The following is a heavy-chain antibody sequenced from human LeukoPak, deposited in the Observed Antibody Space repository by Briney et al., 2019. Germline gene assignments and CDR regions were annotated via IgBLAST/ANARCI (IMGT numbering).Heavy chain of an antibody. CDR1: GASISSYY. CDR2: IYYSGST. CDR3: ARLDSGDYFFDY. J-gene: IGHJ4*02. V-gene: IGHV4-59*01. Sequence: SETLSLTCSVSGASISSYYWSWIRQPPGKGLEWIGYIYYSGSTNYNPSLKSRVTISLDTSKSQFSLKLTSVTAADTAVYYCARLDSGDYFFDYWGQGTLVTVSS. D-gene: IGHD4-17*01.